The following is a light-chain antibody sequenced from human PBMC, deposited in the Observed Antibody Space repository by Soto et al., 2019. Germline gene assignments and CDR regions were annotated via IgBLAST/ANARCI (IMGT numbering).Light chain of an antibody. V-gene: IGKV1-39*01. J-gene: IGKJ1*01. CDR2: GAS. CDR3: QQSFSTPRT. Sequence: DTPLAQSPPPLAASGEERFTMXVPASQTISTYLNWYQQKPGKAPKLLIYGASSLQSGVPSRFSGSGSGTDFTLTISSLQPEDFGTYYCQQSFSTPRTFGQGTKVDIK. CDR1: QTISTY.